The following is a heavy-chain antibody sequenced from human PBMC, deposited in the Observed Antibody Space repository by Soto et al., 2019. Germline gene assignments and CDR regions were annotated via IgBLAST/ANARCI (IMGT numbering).Heavy chain of an antibody. V-gene: IGHV4-39*01. CDR3: ARLKVAAAGETPFVTGDYYYYYMDV. D-gene: IGHD6-13*01. CDR2: IYYSGST. J-gene: IGHJ6*03. Sequence: SETLSLTCTVSGGSISSSSYYWGWIRQPPGKGLEWIGSIYYSGSTYYNPSLKSRVTISVDTSKNQFSLRLSSVTAADTAVYSCARLKVAAAGETPFVTGDYYYYYMDVWGKGTTVTVSS. CDR1: GGSISSSSYY.